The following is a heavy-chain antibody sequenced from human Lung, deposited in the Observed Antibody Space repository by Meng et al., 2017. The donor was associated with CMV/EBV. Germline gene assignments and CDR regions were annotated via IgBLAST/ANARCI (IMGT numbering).Heavy chain of an antibody. D-gene: IGHD3-3*01. J-gene: IGHJ6*01. CDR1: GDTFSNYA. CDR3: ERDFKKRRGIFGTFSGGHYGLDV. V-gene: IGHV1-69*10. CDR2: IIPTLGVT. Sequence: SXXVSXKTSGDTFSNYAIRWVRQAPGQGLEWMGGIIPTLGVTNYAQTFHGRLTITADKSTSTAYMALSSLTSEDTAVYHCERDFKKRRGIFGTFSGGHYGLDVWXQGNXV.